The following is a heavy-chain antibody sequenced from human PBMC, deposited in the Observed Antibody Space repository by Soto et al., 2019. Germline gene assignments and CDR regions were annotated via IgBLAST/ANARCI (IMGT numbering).Heavy chain of an antibody. V-gene: IGHV4-39*01. CDR1: GGSISSSSYY. Sequence: QLQLQESGPGLVKPSETLSLTCTVSGGSISSSSYYWGWIRQPPGKGLEWIGSIYYSGSTYYNPSLKSRVTISEDTSKDQFSLKLSSVTAADTAVYYCARQAIAARPRIDYWGQGTLVTVSS. CDR3: ARQAIAARPRIDY. D-gene: IGHD6-6*01. J-gene: IGHJ4*02. CDR2: IYYSGST.